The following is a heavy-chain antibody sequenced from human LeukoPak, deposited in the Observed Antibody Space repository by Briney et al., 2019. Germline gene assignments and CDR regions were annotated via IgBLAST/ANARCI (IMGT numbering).Heavy chain of an antibody. CDR1: GGSFGGYY. CDR2: INHSGNT. J-gene: IGHJ6*03. D-gene: IGHD6-13*01. Sequence: PSETLSLTCALSGGSFGGYYWSYLRQPPGKGLEWVGEINHSGNTYYNPSLKSRVTISLDTSKNQFSLKLSSVTAADTAVYYCASGIGAAADYFYYYMDVWGKGTTVTVSS. CDR3: ASGIGAAADYFYYYMDV. V-gene: IGHV4-34*01.